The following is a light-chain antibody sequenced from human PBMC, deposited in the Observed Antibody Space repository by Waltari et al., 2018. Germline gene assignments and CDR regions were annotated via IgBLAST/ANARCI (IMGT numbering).Light chain of an antibody. CDR3: MTWHSSAVV. V-gene: IGLV5-45*03. CDR1: SGFNVGTYR. J-gene: IGLJ2*01. CDR2: YRSDSDK. Sequence: QAVLTQPSSLSASPGASASLTCTLRSGFNVGTYRIYWFQQKPGSPPRYLLRYRSDSDKQQGYGVPSRFSGSKDASANAGILVISGLQSEDEADYYCMTWHSSAVVFGGGTKLTVL.